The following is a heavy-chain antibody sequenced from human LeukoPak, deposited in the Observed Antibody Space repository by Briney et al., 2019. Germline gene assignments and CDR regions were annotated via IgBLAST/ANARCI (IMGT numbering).Heavy chain of an antibody. V-gene: IGHV1-69*13. CDR3: AREEGSRSWYDY. CDR2: IIPIFGTA. Sequence: GASVKVSCKASGGTFSSYAISWVRQAPGQGLEWMGGIIPIFGTANYAQKFQGRVTITADESTSTAYMELSSLRSEDTAVYYCAREEGSRSWYDYWGQGTLVTVSS. CDR1: GGTFSSYA. D-gene: IGHD6-13*01. J-gene: IGHJ4*02.